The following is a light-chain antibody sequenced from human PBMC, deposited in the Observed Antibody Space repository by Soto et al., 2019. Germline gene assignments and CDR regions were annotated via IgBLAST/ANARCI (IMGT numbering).Light chain of an antibody. CDR2: AVS. CDR1: QSLLYSEGKTD. V-gene: IGKV2D-29*01. J-gene: IGKJ5*01. Sequence: DIVVTQTPLSLSVTPGQPASMSCKSSQSLLYSEGKTDLYWYLQRPGQPPQLLLYAVSNRFSGVPDRFSGSGSGTDFTLKISRVEAEDVAVYYCMQRTHVPITFGQGTRLEI. CDR3: MQRTHVPIT.